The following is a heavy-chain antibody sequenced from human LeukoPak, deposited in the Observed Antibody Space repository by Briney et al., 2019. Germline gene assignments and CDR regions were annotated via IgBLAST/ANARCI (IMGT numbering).Heavy chain of an antibody. Sequence: ASVKVSCKASGYTFTGYYMHWVRQAPGQGLEWMGWINPNSGGTNYAQKFQGRVTMTRDTSISTAYMELSSLRSEDTAVYYCARGYGDYYYYGMDVWGQGTTVTVSS. D-gene: IGHD4-17*01. CDR2: INPNSGGT. CDR1: GYTFTGYY. V-gene: IGHV1-2*02. CDR3: ARGYGDYYYYGMDV. J-gene: IGHJ6*02.